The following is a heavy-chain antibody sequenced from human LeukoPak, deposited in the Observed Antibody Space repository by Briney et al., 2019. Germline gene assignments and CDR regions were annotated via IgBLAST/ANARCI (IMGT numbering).Heavy chain of an antibody. V-gene: IGHV1-24*01. CDR3: ATDPGTSWFDY. J-gene: IGHJ4*02. CDR1: GYTLAELS. D-gene: IGHD1-1*01. CDR2: FDPGDGET. Sequence: GASVKVSCKVSGYTLAELSMHWVRQAPGKGLEWMGNFDPGDGETTYAQKFQGRVTMTEDTSTDTAYMELSSLRSEDTAMYYCATDPGTSWFDYWGQGTLVTVSS.